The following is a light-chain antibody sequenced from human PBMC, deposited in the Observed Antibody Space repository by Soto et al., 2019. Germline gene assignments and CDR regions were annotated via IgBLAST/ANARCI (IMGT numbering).Light chain of an antibody. CDR1: QSVSNN. V-gene: IGKV3-15*01. CDR3: QQYYNWPRT. Sequence: EIVLTQSPGTLSLSTGERATLSCRASQSVSNNYLAWYQQKPGQAPRLLIYGASTRATGIPARFSGSGSGTEFTLTISSLQPEDFAVYYCQQYYNWPRTFGQGTKVDIK. J-gene: IGKJ1*01. CDR2: GAS.